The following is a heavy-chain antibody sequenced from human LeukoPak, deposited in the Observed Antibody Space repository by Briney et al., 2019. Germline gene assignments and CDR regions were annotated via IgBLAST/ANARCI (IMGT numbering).Heavy chain of an antibody. CDR3: ARGSGSYGFFDL. J-gene: IGHJ4*02. CDR2: IYYSGST. Sequence: PSETLSLTCSVSGGSLSTYHWSWIRLSPVKGLGWIGYIYYSGSTNYNPSLKSRVSLSVDTSTNQFSLKVRSVTAADTAVYYCARGSGSYGFFDLWGQGALVTVS. V-gene: IGHV4-59*13. D-gene: IGHD5-18*01. CDR1: GGSLSTYH.